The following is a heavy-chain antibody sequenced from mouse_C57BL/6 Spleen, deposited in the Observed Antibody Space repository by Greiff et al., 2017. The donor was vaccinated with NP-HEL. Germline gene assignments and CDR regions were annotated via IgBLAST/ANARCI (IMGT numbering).Heavy chain of an antibody. CDR2: INPSNGGT. CDR3: ARWGASSYAMDY. D-gene: IGHD6-1*01. CDR1: GYTFTSYW. J-gene: IGHJ4*01. V-gene: IGHV1-53*01. Sequence: VQLQQSGTELVKPGASVKLSCKASGYTFTSYWMHWVKQRPGQGLEWIGNINPSNGGTNYNEKFKSKATLTVDKSSSTAYMQLSSLTSEDSAVYYCARWGASSYAMDYWGQGTSVTVSS.